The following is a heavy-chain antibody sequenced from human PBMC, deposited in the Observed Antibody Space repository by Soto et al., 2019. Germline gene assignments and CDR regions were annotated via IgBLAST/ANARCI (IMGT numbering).Heavy chain of an antibody. Sequence: QVQLVQSGAEEKKPGASVKVSCKASGYTFTSYAMHWVRQAPGQRLEWMGWINAGNGNTKYSQKFQGRVTITRDTSASTAYMELSSLRSVDTAVYYCARDPSYYGMDVWGQGPTVTVSS. CDR2: INAGNGNT. CDR3: ARDPSYYGMDV. J-gene: IGHJ6*02. CDR1: GYTFTSYA. V-gene: IGHV1-3*05.